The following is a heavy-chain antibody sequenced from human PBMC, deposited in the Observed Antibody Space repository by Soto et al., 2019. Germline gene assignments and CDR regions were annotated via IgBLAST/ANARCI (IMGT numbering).Heavy chain of an antibody. Sequence: SETLSLTCAVYGGSFSGYYWTWIRQPPGTGLEWIGEINHSGSTNYNPSLKSRVTISVDTSKNQFSLKLTSVTAADTAVYYCAREGALLYGGNPDYYYPVGVWGQGTTVT. D-gene: IGHD4-17*01. CDR2: INHSGST. CDR3: AREGALLYGGNPDYYYPVGV. J-gene: IGHJ6*02. V-gene: IGHV4-34*01. CDR1: GGSFSGYY.